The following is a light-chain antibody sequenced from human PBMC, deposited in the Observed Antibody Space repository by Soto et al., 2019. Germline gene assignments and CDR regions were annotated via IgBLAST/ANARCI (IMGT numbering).Light chain of an antibody. CDR1: QSVGNN. CDR2: EAS. J-gene: IGKJ5*01. Sequence: EIVLTQSPATLSLSPGERATLSCRASQSVGNNLAWYQQKPGQAPGLLIYEASTRATGIPARFSGSGSGTDFTLTVSSLQSEDIAVYFCQQYNNWPPNFGQGTRLEN. CDR3: QQYNNWPPN. V-gene: IGKV3D-15*01.